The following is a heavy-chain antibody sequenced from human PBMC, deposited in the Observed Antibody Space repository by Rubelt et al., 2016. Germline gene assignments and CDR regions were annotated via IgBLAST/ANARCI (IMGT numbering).Heavy chain of an antibody. J-gene: IGHJ5*02. V-gene: IGHV1-69*04. D-gene: IGHD6-13*01. CDR3: ARDQWQQLAWFDP. CDR2: IIPILGIA. CDR1: GGTFSSYA. Sequence: QVQLVQSGAEVKKPGSSVKVSCKASGGTFSSYAISWVRQAPGQGLEWMGRIIPILGIANYAQKFQGRVTITADKSTSTAYMELSSLRSEDTAVYYCARDQWQQLAWFDPWGQGTLVTVSS.